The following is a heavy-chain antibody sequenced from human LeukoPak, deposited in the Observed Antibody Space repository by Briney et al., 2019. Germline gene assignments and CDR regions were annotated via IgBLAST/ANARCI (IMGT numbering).Heavy chain of an antibody. V-gene: IGHV4-38-2*02. Sequence: SETLSLTCAVSGSSISNGYYWGWIRQPPGKGLEWIGSIYHSGRTYYNPSLKSRVTISVDTSKNQFSLKLNSVTAADTAVYYCARDRVTDYYDSSGYYYNWFDPWGQGTLVTVSS. CDR2: IYHSGRT. J-gene: IGHJ5*02. CDR3: ARDRVTDYYDSSGYYYNWFDP. CDR1: GSSISNGYY. D-gene: IGHD3-22*01.